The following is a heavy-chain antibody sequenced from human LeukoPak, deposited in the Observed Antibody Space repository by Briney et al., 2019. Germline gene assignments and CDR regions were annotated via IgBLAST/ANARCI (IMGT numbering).Heavy chain of an antibody. J-gene: IGHJ3*02. V-gene: IGHV3-21*01. Sequence: GGSLRISCAASGFTFSNFNMNWVRQAPGKGLEWVSTISIASTHILYADSVKGRFTISRDNAKNSLHLQMNSLRVEDTAVYYCARGLQYNDAFDIWGQGTMVTVSS. D-gene: IGHD1-1*01. CDR1: GFTFSNFN. CDR2: ISIASTHI. CDR3: ARGLQYNDAFDI.